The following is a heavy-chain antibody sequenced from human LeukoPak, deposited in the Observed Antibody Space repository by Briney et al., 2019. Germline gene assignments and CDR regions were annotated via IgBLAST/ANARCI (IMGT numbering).Heavy chain of an antibody. V-gene: IGHV3-15*01. CDR1: GFTFSNAW. CDR2: VKSKTDGGTT. Sequence: GGSLRLSCAASGFTFSNAWMSGVRQAPGKGLEWVGRVKSKTDGGTTDYAAPVKGRFTISRDDSKNTLFLQMNSLKTEDTAVYYCTLYSYGSPDAFDIWGQGTMVTVSS. J-gene: IGHJ3*02. D-gene: IGHD3-10*01. CDR3: TLYSYGSPDAFDI.